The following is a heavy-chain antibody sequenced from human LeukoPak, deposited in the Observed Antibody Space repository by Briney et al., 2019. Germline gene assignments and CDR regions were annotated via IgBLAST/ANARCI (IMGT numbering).Heavy chain of an antibody. CDR2: ISSSSSYI. D-gene: IGHD1-26*01. CDR1: GFTFSSYS. CDR3: ARDSGSYSRPSDY. V-gene: IGHV3-21*01. J-gene: IGHJ4*02. Sequence: GGSLRLSCAASGFTFSSYSMNWVRQAPGKGLEWVSSISSSSSYIYYADSVKGRFTISRDNAKNSLYLQMNSLRAEDTAVYYCARDSGSYSRPSDYWGQGTLVTVSS.